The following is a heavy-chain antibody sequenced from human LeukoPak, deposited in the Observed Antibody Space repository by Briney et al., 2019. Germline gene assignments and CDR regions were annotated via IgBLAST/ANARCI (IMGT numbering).Heavy chain of an antibody. Sequence: PGGSLRLSCAASGFTFSTSAMSWVRQAPGKGLQWLSSINGGDFSTSYADSVKGRFTISRDRSKNILYLQMNSLRTDDTAIYYCATANPTPRGINFDYWGQGTLVTVSS. CDR3: ATANPTPRGINFDY. V-gene: IGHV3-23*01. D-gene: IGHD3-10*01. J-gene: IGHJ4*02. CDR1: GFTFSTSA. CDR2: INGGDFST.